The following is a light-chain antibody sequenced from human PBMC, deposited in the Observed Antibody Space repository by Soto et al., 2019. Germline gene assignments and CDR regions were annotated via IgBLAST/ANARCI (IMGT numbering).Light chain of an antibody. J-gene: IGKJ1*01. CDR2: GAS. CDR3: QQDYNLPLT. CDR1: QSVSSSY. Sequence: PGDRVTLSCRASQSVSSSYLTWYQQKPGQAPRLLIYGASTRATSIPARFSGSGSGTDFTLTISSLQPEDFAVYYCQQDYNLPLTFGQGTKV. V-gene: IGKV3D-7*01.